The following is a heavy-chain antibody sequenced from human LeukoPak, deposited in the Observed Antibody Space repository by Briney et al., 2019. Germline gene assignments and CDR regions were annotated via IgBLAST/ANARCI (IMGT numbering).Heavy chain of an antibody. CDR3: ARDKLRLGELSLDY. D-gene: IGHD3-16*02. CDR2: ISGTGGST. V-gene: IGHV3-23*01. Sequence: GGSLRLSCAASGFTFSTYAMSWVRQAPGKGLEWVSVISGTGGSTNYADSVKGRFTISRDYSKSTLYVQMNSLRAEDTAVYYCARDKLRLGELSLDYWGQGTLVTVSS. CDR1: GFTFSTYA. J-gene: IGHJ4*02.